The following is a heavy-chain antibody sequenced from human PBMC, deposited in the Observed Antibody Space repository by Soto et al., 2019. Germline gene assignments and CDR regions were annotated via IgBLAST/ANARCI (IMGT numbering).Heavy chain of an antibody. D-gene: IGHD2-2*01. CDR2: ISSSGSTI. J-gene: IGHJ6*02. CDR1: GFTFSSYE. V-gene: IGHV3-48*03. Sequence: PGGSLRLSCAASGFTFSSYEMNWVRQAPGKGLEWVSYISSSGSTIYYADSVKGRFTISRDNAKNSLYLQMNSLRAEDTAVYYCARLVVPTYYYYYGMDVWGQGTTVTVSS. CDR3: ARLVVPTYYYYYGMDV.